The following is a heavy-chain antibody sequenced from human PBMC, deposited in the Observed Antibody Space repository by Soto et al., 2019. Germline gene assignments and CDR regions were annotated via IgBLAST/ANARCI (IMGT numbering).Heavy chain of an antibody. D-gene: IGHD6-25*01. V-gene: IGHV1-8*01. CDR3: ARRKERSGPNYFDY. Sequence: QVQLVQSGAEVKKPGASVKVSCKASGYTFTTYDINWARQAPGQGLEWMGWMNPYTGKAGYAQKFQGRVTMTRDNSISTAYMELSGLRSEDTAVYYCARRKERSGPNYFDYWGQGTLVTVSS. CDR1: GYTFTTYD. CDR2: MNPYTGKA. J-gene: IGHJ4*02.